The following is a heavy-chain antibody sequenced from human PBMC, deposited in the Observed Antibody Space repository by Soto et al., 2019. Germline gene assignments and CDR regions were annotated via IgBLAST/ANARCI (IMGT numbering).Heavy chain of an antibody. J-gene: IGHJ3*02. Sequence: SETLSLTCTVSGGSISSSSYYWGWIRQPPGKGLEWIGSIYYSGSTYYNPSLKSRVTISVDTSKNQFSLKLSSVTAADTAVYYCARLSVTTENAFDIWGQGTMVTVSS. V-gene: IGHV4-39*01. CDR2: IYYSGST. D-gene: IGHD4-17*01. CDR1: GGSISSSSYY. CDR3: ARLSVTTENAFDI.